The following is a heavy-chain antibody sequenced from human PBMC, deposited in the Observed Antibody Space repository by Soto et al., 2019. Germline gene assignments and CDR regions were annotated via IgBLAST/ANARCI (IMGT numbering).Heavy chain of an antibody. J-gene: IGHJ5*02. Sequence: QVQLVQSGAEVKKPGSSVKVSCKASGGTFSSYAISWVRQAPGQGLEWMGGIIPIFGTANYAQKFQGRVTITADESTSTAYMELSSLRSEDTAVYYCARDAYYYDSSGYYYVKWFDPWGQGTLVTVSS. CDR2: IIPIFGTA. CDR1: GGTFSSYA. D-gene: IGHD3-22*01. V-gene: IGHV1-69*01. CDR3: ARDAYYYDSSGYYYVKWFDP.